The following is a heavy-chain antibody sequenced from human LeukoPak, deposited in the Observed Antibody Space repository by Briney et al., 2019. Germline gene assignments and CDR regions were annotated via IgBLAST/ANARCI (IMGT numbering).Heavy chain of an antibody. D-gene: IGHD3-3*01. CDR2: ISYDGSNK. J-gene: IGHJ4*02. CDR1: GFTFSSYG. CDR3: AKHPQVDYDSDQDY. V-gene: IGHV3-30*18. Sequence: PGGSLRLSCAASGFTFSSYGMHWVRQAPGKGLEWVAVISYDGSNKYYAESVKGRFTISRDNSKNTLYLQMNSLRAEDTAVYYCAKHPQVDYDSDQDYWGQGTLVTVSS.